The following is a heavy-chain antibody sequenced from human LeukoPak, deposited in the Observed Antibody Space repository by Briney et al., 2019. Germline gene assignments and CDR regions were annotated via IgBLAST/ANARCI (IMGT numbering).Heavy chain of an antibody. CDR3: ARDHFDSNSVLVHFFDP. Sequence: NPSETLSLTCTVSGVSISSSYWSWVRQPAGKGLEWIGRVSTTGTTLYGPSLKGRVTLSVDTSKNHISLRLTSVTAADTAMYFCARDHFDSNSVLVHFFDPWGQGTLVTVSS. V-gene: IGHV4-4*07. J-gene: IGHJ5*02. D-gene: IGHD3-22*01. CDR2: VSTTGTT. CDR1: GVSISSSY.